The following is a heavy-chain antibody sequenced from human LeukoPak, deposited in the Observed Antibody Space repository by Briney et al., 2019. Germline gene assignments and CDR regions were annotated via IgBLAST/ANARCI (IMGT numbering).Heavy chain of an antibody. J-gene: IGHJ4*02. CDR2: ISYDGSNK. Sequence: PGRSPRLSCAASGFTFSSYAMHWVRQAPGKGLEWVAVISYDGSNKYYADSVKGRFTISRDNSKNTLYLQMNSLRAEDTAVYYCARDRPESYWGQGTLVTVSS. CDR3: ARDRPESY. V-gene: IGHV3-30-3*01. CDR1: GFTFSSYA.